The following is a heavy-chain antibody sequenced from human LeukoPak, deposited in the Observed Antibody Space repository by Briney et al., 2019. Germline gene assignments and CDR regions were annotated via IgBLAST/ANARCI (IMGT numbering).Heavy chain of an antibody. J-gene: IGHJ5*02. V-gene: IGHV4-39*07. CDR2: IYYSGST. CDR3: ARGNWNDRWFDP. CDR1: DGSISSSNYY. Sequence: SETLSLTCTVSDGSISSSNYYWGWIRQPPGKGLEWIGSIYYSGSTYYNPSLKSRVTISVDRSKNQFSLKLSSVTAADTAVYYCARGNWNDRWFDPWGQGTLVTVSS. D-gene: IGHD1-1*01.